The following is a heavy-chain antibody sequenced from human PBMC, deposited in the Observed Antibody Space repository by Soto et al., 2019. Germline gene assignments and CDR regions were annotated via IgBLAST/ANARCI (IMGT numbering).Heavy chain of an antibody. D-gene: IGHD3-22*01. V-gene: IGHV1-8*01. CDR1: GYTFTSYD. CDR2: MNPNSGNT. J-gene: IGHJ4*02. CDR3: ARGFPYYYDSSSYSLFDY. Sequence: ASVKVSCKASGYTFTSYDINWVRQATGQGLEWMGWMNPNSGNTGYAQKFQGRVTMTRNTSISTAYMELSSLRSEDTAVYYCARGFPYYYDSSSYSLFDYWGQGTLVTVCS.